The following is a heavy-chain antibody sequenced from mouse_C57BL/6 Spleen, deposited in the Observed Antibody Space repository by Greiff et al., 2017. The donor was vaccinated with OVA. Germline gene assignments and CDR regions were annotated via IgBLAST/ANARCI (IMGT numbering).Heavy chain of an antibody. Sequence: ESGPGLVKPSQSLSLTCSVTGYSITSGYYWNWIRQFPGNQLEWMGYISYDGSNNYNPSLKNRISITRDTSKNQFFLKLKSVTTEHPANYYCARDSTTVVATGYFDVWGTGTTVTVSS. CDR1: GYSITSGYY. J-gene: IGHJ1*03. V-gene: IGHV3-6*01. CDR2: ISYDGSN. CDR3: ARDSTTVVATGYFDV. D-gene: IGHD1-1*01.